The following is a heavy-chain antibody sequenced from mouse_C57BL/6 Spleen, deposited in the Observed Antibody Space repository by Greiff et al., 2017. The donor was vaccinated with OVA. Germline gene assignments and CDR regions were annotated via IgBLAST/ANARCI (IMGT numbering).Heavy chain of an antibody. D-gene: IGHD1-1*01. J-gene: IGHJ3*01. CDR2: IDPEDGDT. V-gene: IGHV14-1*01. Sequence: EVQLQQSGAELVRPGASVKLSCTASGFNIKDYYMHWVKQRPEQGLEWIGRIDPEDGDTEYAPKFQGKATMTADTSSNTAYLQLSSLTSEDTAVYYCTTWISRDGGSSFAYWGQGTLVTVSA. CDR1: GFNIKDYY. CDR3: TTWISRDGGSSFAY.